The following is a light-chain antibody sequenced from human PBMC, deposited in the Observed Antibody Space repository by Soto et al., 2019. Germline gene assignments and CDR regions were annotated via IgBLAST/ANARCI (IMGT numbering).Light chain of an antibody. CDR1: NRDVGGYNY. V-gene: IGLV2-8*01. CDR2: EVS. CDR3: SSYAGYNNYV. J-gene: IGLJ1*01. Sequence: AQPPPPAGSPGQSGPLSCTGTNRDVGGYNYVSWYQQHPGKAPKLMIYEVSKRPSGVPDRFSGSRSGNTASLTVSGLQAEDEADYYCSSYAGYNNYVFGAGTKVTVL.